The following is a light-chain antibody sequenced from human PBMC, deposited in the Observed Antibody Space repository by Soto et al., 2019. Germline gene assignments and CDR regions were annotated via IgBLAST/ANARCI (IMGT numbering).Light chain of an antibody. J-gene: IGKJ5*01. Sequence: EIVLTQSPATLSLSPGEGATLSCRASQSVSSYLAWYQQKPGQAPRLLIYDASNRATGIPARFSGSGSGTDFTLTISSPEPEDFAVYYCQQRSNWITFGQGTRLEIK. CDR2: DAS. V-gene: IGKV3-11*01. CDR3: QQRSNWIT. CDR1: QSVSSY.